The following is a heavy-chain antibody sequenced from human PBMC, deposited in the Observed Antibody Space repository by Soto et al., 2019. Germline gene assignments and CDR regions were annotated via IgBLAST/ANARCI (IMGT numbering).Heavy chain of an antibody. D-gene: IGHD1-26*01. J-gene: IGHJ4*02. CDR2: ISYDGSNK. Sequence: QVQLVESGGGVVQPGRSLRLSCAASGFTFSSYGMHWVRQAPGKGLEWVAVISYDGSNKYYADSVKGRFTISRDNSKNTLYLQMNSLRAEDTAVYYCAKALVGATAIDYWGQGTLVTVSS. V-gene: IGHV3-30*18. CDR1: GFTFSSYG. CDR3: AKALVGATAIDY.